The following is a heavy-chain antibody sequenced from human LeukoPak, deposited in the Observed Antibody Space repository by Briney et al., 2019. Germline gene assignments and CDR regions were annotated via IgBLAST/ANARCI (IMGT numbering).Heavy chain of an antibody. J-gene: IGHJ6*02. V-gene: IGHV3-7*01. CDR1: GFTFSSYW. D-gene: IGHD3-22*01. CDR3: ARDTVIVFPYCYGMDV. CDR2: IKQDGSEK. Sequence: PGGSLRLSCAASGFTFSSYWMSWVRQAPGKGLEWVANIKQDGSEKYYVDSVKGRFTISRDNAKNSLYLQMNSLRAEDTAVYYCARDTVIVFPYCYGMDVWGQGTTVTVSS.